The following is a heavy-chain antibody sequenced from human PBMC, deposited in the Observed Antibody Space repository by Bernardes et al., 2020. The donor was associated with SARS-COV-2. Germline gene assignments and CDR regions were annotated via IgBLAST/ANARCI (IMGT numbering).Heavy chain of an antibody. Sequence: SQTLSLTCGVSGDSVSTDSATWFWIRQSPSRGLEWLGRTYYRSKWYSDYGPSVKSRIAFNADTSKNHLSLQLSSVTPEDSAVYYCVYYYNAMDVCGQGTTVTVSS. V-gene: IGHV6-1*01. CDR3: VYYYNAMDV. CDR2: TYYRSKWYS. CDR1: GDSVSTDSAT. J-gene: IGHJ6*02.